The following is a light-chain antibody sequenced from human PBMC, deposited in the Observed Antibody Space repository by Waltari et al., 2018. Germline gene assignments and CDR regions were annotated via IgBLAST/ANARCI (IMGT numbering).Light chain of an antibody. CDR3: QQRSTWPLT. CDR2: DIS. CDR1: QSVSTY. Sequence: EIVLTQSPATLSLSPGERATLSCRASQSVSTYLAWYQHKPGQAPSLLIYDISNRAAGAPARFSGSVSETDFTLTISSLEPEDFAIYYCQQRSTWPLTFGPGTKV. V-gene: IGKV3-11*01. J-gene: IGKJ3*01.